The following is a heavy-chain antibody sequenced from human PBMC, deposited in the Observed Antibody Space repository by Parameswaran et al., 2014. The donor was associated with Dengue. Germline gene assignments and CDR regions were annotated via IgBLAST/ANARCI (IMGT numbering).Heavy chain of an antibody. CDR3: ARGAYSSSWSKGRGRFDP. Sequence: RWIRQPPGKGLEWIGEINHSGSTNYNPSLKSRVTISVDTSKNQFSLKLSSVTAADTAVYYCARGAYSSSWSKGRGRFDPWGQGTLVTVSS. J-gene: IGHJ5*02. V-gene: IGHV4-34*01. CDR2: INHSGST. D-gene: IGHD6-13*01.